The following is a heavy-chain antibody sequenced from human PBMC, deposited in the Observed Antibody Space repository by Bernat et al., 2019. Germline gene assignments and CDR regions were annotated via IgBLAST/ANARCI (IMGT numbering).Heavy chain of an antibody. Sequence: QVQLVQSGAEVKKPGASVKVSCKASGYSFTSYGISWVRQAPGQGLEWMGWISAYNGDTNYAQKLQGRVTMTTDTSTTTAYMELRSLRSEDTAVYYCARDDSIYGGKHAFDIWGQGTMVTVSS. CDR1: GYSFTSYG. CDR2: ISAYNGDT. J-gene: IGHJ3*02. D-gene: IGHD4-23*01. CDR3: ARDDSIYGGKHAFDI. V-gene: IGHV1-18*01.